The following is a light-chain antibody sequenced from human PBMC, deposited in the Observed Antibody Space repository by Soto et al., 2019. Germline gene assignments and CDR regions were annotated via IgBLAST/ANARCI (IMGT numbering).Light chain of an antibody. J-gene: IGKJ4*01. V-gene: IGKV2-28*01. CDR3: MEALQTPLT. CDR1: QSLLHSNGYNY. Sequence: DIVMTQSPLSLPVTPGEPASISCRSSQSLLHSNGYNYLVWYLQKPGQSPQLLIYLGSNRASGVPDRFNGSGSGTDFTLKISRVEAEDVGVYYCMEALQTPLTFGGGTKVEIK. CDR2: LGS.